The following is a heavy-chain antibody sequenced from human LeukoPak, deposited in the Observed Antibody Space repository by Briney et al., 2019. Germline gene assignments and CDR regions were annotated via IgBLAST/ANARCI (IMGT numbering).Heavy chain of an antibody. J-gene: IGHJ4*02. Sequence: PGGSLRLSCAASGFTCSPGKGLEWVANRKRDGSEKYYVDSVKGRFSTSRDNDKKSLCPQVNSLRAGDTAVYDCPRPPLYRGTSKVHPVWGQGTLVTVSS. CDR1: GFTCS. D-gene: IGHD1-26*01. V-gene: IGHV3-7*01. CDR2: RKRDGSEK. CDR3: PRPPLYRGTSKVHPV.